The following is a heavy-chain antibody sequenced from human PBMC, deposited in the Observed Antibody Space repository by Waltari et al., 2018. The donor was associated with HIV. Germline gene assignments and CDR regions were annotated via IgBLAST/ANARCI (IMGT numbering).Heavy chain of an antibody. V-gene: IGHV3-23*01. J-gene: IGHJ4*02. CDR1: GFRCSNYA. CDR2: VRDIDST. D-gene: IGHD5-12*01. Sequence: VQLLESGRALVQPGWSLQLSCPASGFRCSNYAMSWARQAPGKGLEWVAVVRDIDSTYYVDSVKGRFIISRDDSKDSLYLQMNSLRVEDTAVYYCAKDDRASRGLDDWGQGTLVTVSS. CDR3: AKDDRASRGLDD.